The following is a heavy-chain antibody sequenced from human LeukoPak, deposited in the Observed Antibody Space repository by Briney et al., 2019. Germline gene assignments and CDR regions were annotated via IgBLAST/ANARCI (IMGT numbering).Heavy chain of an antibody. J-gene: IGHJ4*02. V-gene: IGHV3-48*03. D-gene: IGHD3/OR15-3a*01. Sequence: GGSLRLSCAAFGFTFDTYDINWVRQAPGKGLEWVSLISSSGSSKDYADSVQGRFSISRDNTKNLVYLQMNSLRVEDTALYYCAREGISGLDYSRQGTLVTVSS. CDR2: ISSSGSSK. CDR3: AREGISGLDY. CDR1: GFTFDTYD.